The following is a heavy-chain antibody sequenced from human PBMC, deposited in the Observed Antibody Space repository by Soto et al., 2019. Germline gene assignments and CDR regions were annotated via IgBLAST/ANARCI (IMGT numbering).Heavy chain of an antibody. Sequence: GSLRLSCAASGFTFSNYGMHWVRQAPGKGLEWVAVIWYDGSNEYYADSVKGRFTISRDNSKNTLYLQMNSLRAEDTAVYYCARDDIPGRAVAIYGMDIWGQGTTVTVSS. CDR1: GFTFSNYG. CDR3: ARDDIPGRAVAIYGMDI. V-gene: IGHV3-33*01. D-gene: IGHD6-19*01. J-gene: IGHJ6*02. CDR2: IWYDGSNE.